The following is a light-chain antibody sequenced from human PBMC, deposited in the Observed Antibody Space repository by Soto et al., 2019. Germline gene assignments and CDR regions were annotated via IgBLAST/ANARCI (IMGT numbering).Light chain of an antibody. V-gene: IGKV3-20*01. Sequence: ESVLTQSQGTLSLSPGERVTLSCRASQTFGSTYLAWYQQRPGQSPRLLIYGASRRASGIPDRFRGSGSVTDFTLTISRLEPEDFAVYYCQQFGTSPLYTFGQGTKLEIK. J-gene: IGKJ2*01. CDR1: QTFGSTY. CDR2: GAS. CDR3: QQFGTSPLYT.